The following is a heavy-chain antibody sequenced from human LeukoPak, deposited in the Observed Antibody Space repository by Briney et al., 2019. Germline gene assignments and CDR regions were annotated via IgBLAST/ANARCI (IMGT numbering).Heavy chain of an antibody. D-gene: IGHD2-2*01. CDR3: ARAPMPNYYYYYMDV. CDR2: IYYSGST. Sequence: SETLSLTCTVSGGYISSYYWSWIRQPPGKGLEWIGYIYYSGSTNYNPSLKSRVTISVDTSKNQFSLKLSSVTAADTAVYYCARAPMPNYYYYYMDVWGKGTTVTVSS. J-gene: IGHJ6*03. V-gene: IGHV4-59*08. CDR1: GGYISSYY.